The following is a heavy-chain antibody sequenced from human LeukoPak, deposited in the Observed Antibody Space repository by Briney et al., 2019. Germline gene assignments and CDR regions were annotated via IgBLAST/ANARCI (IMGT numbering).Heavy chain of an antibody. J-gene: IGHJ4*02. Sequence: GGSLRLSCLTSGFTFSTNAMSWVRQAPGKGLEWISGISGSGASTYYADSVTGRFTISRDNSRNTLYLQMNSLRAEDTAVYYCARDPPGDTLDYWGQGTLVTVSS. CDR3: ARDPPGDTLDY. V-gene: IGHV3-23*01. D-gene: IGHD4-17*01. CDR2: ISGSGAST. CDR1: GFTFSTNA.